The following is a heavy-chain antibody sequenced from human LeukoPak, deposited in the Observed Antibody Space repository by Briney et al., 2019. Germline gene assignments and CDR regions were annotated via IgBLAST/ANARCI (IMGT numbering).Heavy chain of an antibody. D-gene: IGHD4-17*01. Sequence: ASVKVSCKVSGYTLTELSMHWVRQAPGKGLEWMGGFDPEDGETIYAQKFQGRVTMTEDTSTDTAYMELSSLRSEDTAVYYCAALGSYGDYFDYWGQGTLVTVSS. J-gene: IGHJ4*02. CDR1: GYTLTELS. CDR3: AALGSYGDYFDY. CDR2: FDPEDGET. V-gene: IGHV1-24*01.